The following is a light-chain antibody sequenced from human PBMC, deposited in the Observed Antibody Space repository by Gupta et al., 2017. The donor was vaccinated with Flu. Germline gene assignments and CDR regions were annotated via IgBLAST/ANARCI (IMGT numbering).Light chain of an antibody. CDR3: QAWESGIGV. CDR1: KLGSKY. Sequence: SYELNQPPSVSVSPGQTASITCSGDKLGSKYSSWYQKKPGQSPVVVIYQDSKRPSGIPERFSAPSSGNTASLTIRGNQALDEAEYYCQAWESGIGVFGTGTKVTVL. V-gene: IGLV3-1*01. CDR2: QDS. J-gene: IGLJ1*01.